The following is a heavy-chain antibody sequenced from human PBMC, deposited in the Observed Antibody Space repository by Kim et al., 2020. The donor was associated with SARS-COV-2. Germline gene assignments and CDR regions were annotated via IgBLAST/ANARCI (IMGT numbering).Heavy chain of an antibody. Sequence: SETLSLTCALYGGSFNEYYWTWIRQSPGKGLEWIGEINHSGSGTFNPSLKSRVTMSADTSNNQFSLRLNSVTAADTAVYFCAGSNLADLYFDLWGRGTQV. CDR3: AGSNLADLYFDL. V-gene: IGHV4-34*01. CDR1: GGSFNEYY. CDR2: INHSGSG. D-gene: IGHD3-16*01. J-gene: IGHJ2*01.